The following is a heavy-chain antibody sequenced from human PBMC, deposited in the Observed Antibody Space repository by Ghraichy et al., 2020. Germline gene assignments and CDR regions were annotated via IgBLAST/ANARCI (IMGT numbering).Heavy chain of an antibody. Sequence: SGPTLVKPTQTLTLTCTFSGFSLSTSGMCVSWIRQPPGKALEWLALIDWDDDKYYSTSLKTRLTISKDTSKNQVVLTMTNMDPVDTATYYCARIPTMTTVTTTGGWYYYYYGMDVWGQGTTVTVSS. V-gene: IGHV2-70*01. CDR3: ARIPTMTTVTTTGGWYYYYYGMDV. D-gene: IGHD4-17*01. J-gene: IGHJ6*02. CDR2: IDWDDDK. CDR1: GFSLSTSGMC.